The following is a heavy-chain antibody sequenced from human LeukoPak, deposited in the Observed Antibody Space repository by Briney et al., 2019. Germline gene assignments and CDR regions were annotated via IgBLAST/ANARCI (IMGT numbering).Heavy chain of an antibody. CDR2: ISGSGGST. V-gene: IGHV3-23*01. D-gene: IGHD3-22*01. J-gene: IGHJ5*02. CDR1: GFTFSSYA. Sequence: GASLRLSCAASGFTFSSYAMSWVRQAPGKGLEWVSAISGSGGSTYYADSVKGRFTISRDNSKNTLYLQMNSLRAEDTAVYYCAKVTPDYYDSSGYWRWFDPWGQGTLVTVFS. CDR3: AKVTPDYYDSSGYWRWFDP.